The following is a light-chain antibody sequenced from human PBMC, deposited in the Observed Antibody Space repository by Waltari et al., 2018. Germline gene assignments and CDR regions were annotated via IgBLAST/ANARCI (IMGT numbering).Light chain of an antibody. CDR1: SSDVGGYNY. V-gene: IGLV2-14*01. CDR2: EVS. J-gene: IGLJ2*01. CDR3: SSYTSSSTVV. Sequence: QSALTPPAPVSGSPGQSITISCTGTSSDVGGYNYVPWYQQHPGKAPKLMIYEVSTRPSRVSNRFSGSKSGTTASLPISGLQAEAEADYSCSSYTSSSTVVCGAGTKLTVL.